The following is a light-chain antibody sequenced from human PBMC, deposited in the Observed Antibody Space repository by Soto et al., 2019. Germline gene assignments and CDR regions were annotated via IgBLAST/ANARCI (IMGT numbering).Light chain of an antibody. V-gene: IGLV2-14*01. CDR2: DVS. Sequence: QSALTQPASVSGSPGQSITISCTGTSSDVGGYNYVSWYQQHPGKAPKLMIYDVSTRPSGVSNRFSGSKSGNTASLTISGLQAEDEADYYCSSYTSSSTVHVVFGGGTKLTVL. CDR1: SSDVGGYNY. J-gene: IGLJ2*01. CDR3: SSYTSSSTVHVV.